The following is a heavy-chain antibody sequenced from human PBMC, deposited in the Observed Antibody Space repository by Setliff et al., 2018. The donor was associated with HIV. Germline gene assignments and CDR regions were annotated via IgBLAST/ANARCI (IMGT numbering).Heavy chain of an antibody. CDR2: INHSGNT. Sequence: SETLSLTCAVYGGSFSGYYWSWIRQPPGKGLEWIGDINHSGNTHYNPSLKSRVTISVDTSKNQFSLNLSSVTAADTAVYYCARRGASDSYHVFDIWGQRTVVTVSS. J-gene: IGHJ3*02. CDR1: GGSFSGYY. CDR3: ARRGASDSYHVFDI. D-gene: IGHD2-2*01. V-gene: IGHV4-34*01.